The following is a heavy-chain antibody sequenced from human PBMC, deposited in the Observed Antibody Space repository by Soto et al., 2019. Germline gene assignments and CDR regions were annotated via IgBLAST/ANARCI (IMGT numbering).Heavy chain of an antibody. Sequence: GGSLRLSCAASGFSLSSYAMTWVRQAPGKGLEWVSGITASGEKLYYADSVKGRFTVSRDNSKNTLYLQMHSLRADDTAVYYCARAYQLTYYFDDWGPGTPVTVSS. CDR1: GFSLSSYA. J-gene: IGHJ4*02. CDR3: ARAYQLTYYFDD. V-gene: IGHV3-23*01. CDR2: ITASGEKL. D-gene: IGHD3-9*01.